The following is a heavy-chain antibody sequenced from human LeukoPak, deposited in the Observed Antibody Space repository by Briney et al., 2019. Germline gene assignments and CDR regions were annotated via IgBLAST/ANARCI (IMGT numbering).Heavy chain of an antibody. J-gene: IGHJ3*01. CDR1: GVSLSSGHW. CDR3: VTSIALAGWGGFDV. D-gene: IGHD6-13*01. V-gene: IGHV4-4*02. Sequence: SGTLSLTCAVSGVSLSSGHWWSWVRPPPGKGLEWIGEIYHSGSTNYHASLKSRVTISVDTSKNQFSLELNSVTVADTAVYYCVTSIALAGWGGFDVWGQGRMVTVSS. CDR2: IYHSGST.